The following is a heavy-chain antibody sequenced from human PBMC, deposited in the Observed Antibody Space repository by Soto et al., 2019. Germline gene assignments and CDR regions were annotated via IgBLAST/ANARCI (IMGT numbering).Heavy chain of an antibody. D-gene: IGHD3-22*01. CDR3: ARCLSGYYLMVAFDL. CDR2: ISAYNGNT. Sequence: XSVQVSCQASGNTFTSYGIRWVRQAPGQGLEWMGWISAYNGNTNYSQKLQGRVTMTTDTSTSTASMELRSLRSDDTAVYYCARCLSGYYLMVAFDLWAQGTMVTVSS. CDR1: GNTFTSYG. J-gene: IGHJ3*01. V-gene: IGHV1-18*04.